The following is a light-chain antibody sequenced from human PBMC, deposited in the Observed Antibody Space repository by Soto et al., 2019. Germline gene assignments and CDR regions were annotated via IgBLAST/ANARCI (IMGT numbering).Light chain of an antibody. CDR1: SSDVGGYNY. CDR2: DVS. Sequence: QSALTQPRSVSGSPGQSVTISCTGTSSDVGGYNYVSWYQQHPGKAPKLMIYDVSKRPSGVPDRFSGSKSGNTASLTISGXXXXXXXXXYCCSYAGSYTDVVFGGGTKLTVL. V-gene: IGLV2-11*01. CDR3: CSYAGSYTDVV. J-gene: IGLJ2*01.